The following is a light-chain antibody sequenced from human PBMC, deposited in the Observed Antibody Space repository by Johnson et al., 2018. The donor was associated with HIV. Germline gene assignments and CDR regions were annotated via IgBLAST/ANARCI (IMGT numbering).Light chain of an antibody. J-gene: IGLJ1*01. V-gene: IGLV1-51*02. CDR3: GTLDSSLSSYI. CDR2: ENN. CDR1: SSNIGNNY. Sequence: QSVLTQPPSVSAAPGQKVTISCSGSSSNIGNNYLSWYQKLPGTAPKLLIYENNKRPSGIPDRFSGSKSGTSATLGITGLQTGDEADYYCGTLDSSLSSYIFGTGTKVTVL.